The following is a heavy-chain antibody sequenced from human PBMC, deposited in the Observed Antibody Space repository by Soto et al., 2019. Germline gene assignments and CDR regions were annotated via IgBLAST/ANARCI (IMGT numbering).Heavy chain of an antibody. CDR3: ARARSGYNIDAFDL. V-gene: IGHV4-59*01. D-gene: IGHD5-12*01. J-gene: IGHJ3*01. CDR2: IFVSGDS. Sequence: GIGPLWSSETLSLTYTVSGVSIRSYFWSWVRQPPGRGLEWVGYIFVSGDSNYNPSLKSRVSISLDTSRNQFSLRLSSVTPADTAVYYCARARSGYNIDAFDLWGQGTMVTVSS. CDR1: GVSIRSYF.